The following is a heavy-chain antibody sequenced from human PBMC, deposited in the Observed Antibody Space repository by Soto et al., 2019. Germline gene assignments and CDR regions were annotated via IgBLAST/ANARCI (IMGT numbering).Heavy chain of an antibody. CDR2: IHHNGNT. V-gene: IGHV4-59*01. Sequence: PSETLSLTCTVSDDSISTYYWNWIRQPPGKGLEWIGCIHHNGNTNSSPSLKSRVTISIDTSKNQVSLKLIAVTAADTAVYYCARDFVPKYHYYGLDVWGQGTTVTVSS. D-gene: IGHD2-21*01. CDR3: ARDFVPKYHYYGLDV. J-gene: IGHJ6*02. CDR1: DDSISTYY.